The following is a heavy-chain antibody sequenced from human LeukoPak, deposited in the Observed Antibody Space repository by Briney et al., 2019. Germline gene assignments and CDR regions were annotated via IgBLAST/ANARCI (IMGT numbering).Heavy chain of an antibody. CDR1: GGSISSSSYY. CDR2: IYYSGST. J-gene: IGHJ5*02. Sequence: SETLSLTCTVSGGSISSSSYYWGWIRQPPGKGLEWIGSIYYSGSTYYNPSLKSRVTISVDTSKNQFSLKLSSVTAADTAVYYCARGGYSNAGWFDPWGQGTLVTVSS. CDR3: ARGGYSNAGWFDP. V-gene: IGHV4-39*01. D-gene: IGHD2-2*03.